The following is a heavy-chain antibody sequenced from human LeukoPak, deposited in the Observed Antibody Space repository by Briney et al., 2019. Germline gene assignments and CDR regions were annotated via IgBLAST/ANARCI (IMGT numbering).Heavy chain of an antibody. Sequence: GGSLRLSCAASGFTFSSCGMHWVRQAPGKGLEWVAFIRYDGSNKYYADSVKGRFTISRDNSKNTLYLQMNSLRAEDTAVYYCAKDSGRTVTPDHPPGYYYYMDVWGKGTTVTVSS. CDR1: GFTFSSCG. J-gene: IGHJ6*03. V-gene: IGHV3-30*02. CDR2: IRYDGSNK. CDR3: AKDSGRTVTPDHPPGYYYYMDV. D-gene: IGHD4-17*01.